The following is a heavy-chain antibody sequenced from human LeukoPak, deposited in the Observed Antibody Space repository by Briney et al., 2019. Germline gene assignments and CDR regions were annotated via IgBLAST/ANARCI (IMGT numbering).Heavy chain of an antibody. CDR2: INPNSGGT. V-gene: IGHV1-2*02. CDR1: GYTFTGYY. J-gene: IGHJ6*02. D-gene: IGHD6-13*01. Sequence: GAPVKVSCKASGYTFTGYYMHWVRQAPGQGLEWMGWINPNSGGTNYAQKFQGRVTMTRDTSISTAYMELSRLRSDDTAVYYCALAAAGTSYYYYYGMEVWGQGTTVTVSS. CDR3: ALAAAGTSYYYYYGMEV.